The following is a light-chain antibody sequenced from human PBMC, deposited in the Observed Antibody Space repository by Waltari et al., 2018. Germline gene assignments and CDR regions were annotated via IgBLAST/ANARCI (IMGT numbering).Light chain of an antibody. CDR3: QQYYSPPYT. CDR1: QSVLYSPNNKHY. J-gene: IGKJ2*01. CDR2: WAS. Sequence: DIVMTQSPDSLAVSLGERATINCKSRQSVLYSPNNKHYLAGFQQKPGQPPKLLIYWASTRESGVPDRFSGSGSGTDFTLTISSLQAEDVAVYYCQQYYSPPYTFGQGTTLEIK. V-gene: IGKV4-1*01.